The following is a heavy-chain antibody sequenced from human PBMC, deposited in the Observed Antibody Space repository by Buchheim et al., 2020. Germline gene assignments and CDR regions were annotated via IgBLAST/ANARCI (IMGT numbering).Heavy chain of an antibody. CDR1: GFTFSSYA. CDR2: ISGSGGST. D-gene: IGHD2-2*01. CDR3: AKVTIVVVPAAKRSGWFDP. J-gene: IGHJ5*02. V-gene: IGHV3-23*01. Sequence: EVQLLESGGGLVQPGGSLRLSCAASGFTFSSYAMSWVRQAPGMGLEWVSAISGSGGSTYYADSVKGRFTISRDNSKNKLYLQMNSLRAEDTAVYYCAKVTIVVVPAAKRSGWFDPWGQGTL.